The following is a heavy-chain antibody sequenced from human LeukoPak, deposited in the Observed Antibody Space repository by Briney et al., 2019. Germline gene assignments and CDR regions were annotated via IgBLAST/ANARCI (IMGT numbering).Heavy chain of an antibody. CDR1: GFTFSSYA. J-gene: IGHJ6*02. CDR2: IYSGGST. CDR3: AREGWLQRKIYYGMDV. Sequence: GGSLRLSCAASGFTFSSYAMSWVRQAPGKGLEWVSVIYSGGSTYYADSVKGRFTISRDNSKNTLYLQMNSLRAEDTAVYYCAREGWLQRKIYYGMDVWGQGTTVTVSS. V-gene: IGHV3-53*01. D-gene: IGHD5-24*01.